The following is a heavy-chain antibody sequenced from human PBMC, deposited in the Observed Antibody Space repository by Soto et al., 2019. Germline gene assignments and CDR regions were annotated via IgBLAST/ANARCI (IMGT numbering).Heavy chain of an antibody. CDR3: ATISSPDDY. V-gene: IGHV3-7*01. D-gene: IGHD2-2*01. J-gene: IGHJ4*02. CDR2: IKQDGSEK. CDR1: GSAFSNHW. Sequence: GSLRLSCAASGSAFSNHWMSWVRQAPGKGLEWVANIKQDGSEKYYVDSVKGRFTISRDNAKTSVFLQMNTLRVEDTAVYYCATISSPDDYWGQGTLVTVSS.